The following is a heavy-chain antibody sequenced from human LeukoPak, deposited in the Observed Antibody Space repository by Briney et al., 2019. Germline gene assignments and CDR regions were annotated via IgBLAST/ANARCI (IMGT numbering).Heavy chain of an antibody. V-gene: IGHV3-74*01. CDR1: GFIFSRYR. Sequence: PGGSLRLSCADSGFIFSRYRMHWVRQTPGKGLVWVSCISADESVTRYADSVKGRFIISRDNTKSTLYLQLHSLRAEDTGVYYCATAGGETSRMGFDPWGQGTLVTVSS. J-gene: IGHJ5*02. CDR2: ISADESVT. D-gene: IGHD4-17*01. CDR3: ATAGGETSRMGFDP.